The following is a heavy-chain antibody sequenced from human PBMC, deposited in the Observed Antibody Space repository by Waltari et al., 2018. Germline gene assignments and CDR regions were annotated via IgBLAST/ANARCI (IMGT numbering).Heavy chain of an antibody. Sequence: QVQLQPSGPELVKPSQTLSLTCDISGDSHPSNGVAWNWIRQSPSRGLEWLGRTYYRSKWYNDYAVSVKSRITINPDTSKNQFSLQLNSVTPDDTALYYCARGRNSGFDYWGQGTLVTVSS. V-gene: IGHV6-1*01. D-gene: IGHD2-15*01. CDR1: GDSHPSNGVA. J-gene: IGHJ4*02. CDR3: ARGRNSGFDY. CDR2: TYYRSKWYN.